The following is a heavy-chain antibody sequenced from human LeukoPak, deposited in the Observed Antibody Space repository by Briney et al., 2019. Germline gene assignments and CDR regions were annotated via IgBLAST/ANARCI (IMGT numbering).Heavy chain of an antibody. CDR2: ISSSSTTK. D-gene: IGHD5-18*01. Sequence: GGSLRLSCAASGFTFSSYDVNWVRQAPGKGLEWVSYISSSSTTKYYADSVKGRFTISRDNAKNSLYLQMNSLRAEDTAVYYCARDRFGGKIQLWFPHYHYGMDVWGQGTTVTVSS. CDR3: ARDRFGGKIQLWFPHYHYGMDV. V-gene: IGHV3-48*04. CDR1: GFTFSSYD. J-gene: IGHJ6*02.